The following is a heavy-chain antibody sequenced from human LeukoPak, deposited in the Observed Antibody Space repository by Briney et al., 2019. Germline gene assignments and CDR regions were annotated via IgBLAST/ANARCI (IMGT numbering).Heavy chain of an antibody. CDR1: GYIFTSYG. CDR2: VSPYNGIT. D-gene: IGHD4-17*01. J-gene: IGHJ4*02. V-gene: IGHV1-18*01. CDR3: AREATVTMDY. Sequence: APVKVSCKASGYIFTSYGISWVRQAPGQGLEWMGWVSPYNGITNYAQKLQGRVTMTTDTSTSTAYMELRSLRSDDTAVYYCAREATVTMDYWGQGTLVTVSS.